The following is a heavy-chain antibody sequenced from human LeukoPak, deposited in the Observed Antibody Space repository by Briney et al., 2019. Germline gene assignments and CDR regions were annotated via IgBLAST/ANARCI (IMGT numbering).Heavy chain of an antibody. Sequence: SETLSLTCTVSGGSISSYYWSWIRQPPAKGLEWIGYIYYSGSTNYNPSLKSRVTISVDTSKNQFSLKLSSVTAADTAVYYCARGLPYYDILTGYYLNAFDIWGQGTMVTVSS. V-gene: IGHV4-59*01. D-gene: IGHD3-9*01. J-gene: IGHJ3*02. CDR3: ARGLPYYDILTGYYLNAFDI. CDR1: GGSISSYY. CDR2: IYYSGST.